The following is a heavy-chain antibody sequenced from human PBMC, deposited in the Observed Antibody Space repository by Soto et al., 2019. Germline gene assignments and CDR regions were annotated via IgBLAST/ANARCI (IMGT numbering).Heavy chain of an antibody. CDR1: GFTFSSYA. D-gene: IGHD3-10*01. CDR2: ISYDGSNK. CDR3: AREPGPLWFGENYGMDV. J-gene: IGHJ6*02. V-gene: IGHV3-30*14. Sequence: PGGSLRLSCASSGFTFSSYAMHWVRQATGKGLEWVAVISYDGSNKYYADSVKGRFTISRDNSKNTLYLQMNSLRAEDTAVYYCAREPGPLWFGENYGMDVWGQGTTVTVSS.